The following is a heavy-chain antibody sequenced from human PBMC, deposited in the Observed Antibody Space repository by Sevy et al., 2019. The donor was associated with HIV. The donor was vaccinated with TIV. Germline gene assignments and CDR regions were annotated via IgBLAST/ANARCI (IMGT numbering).Heavy chain of an antibody. J-gene: IGHJ3*02. CDR1: GYTFTSYD. CDR3: ARGNYYDGNGDDAFDI. CDR2: MNPNSGSR. Sequence: ASVKVSCKASGYTFTSYDINWVRQATGQGLEWMGWMNPNSGSRGYAQKFQGRVTMTRDTSISTAYMELSSLRSEDTAVYYCARGNYYDGNGDDAFDIWGQGTMVTVSS. D-gene: IGHD3-22*01. V-gene: IGHV1-8*01.